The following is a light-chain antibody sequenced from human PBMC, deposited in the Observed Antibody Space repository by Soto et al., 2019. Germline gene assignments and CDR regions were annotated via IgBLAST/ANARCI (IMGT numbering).Light chain of an antibody. CDR1: SSDVGAYDF. Sequence: QSVLTQPASVSGSPGQSIAISCTGTSSDVGAYDFVSWYQQHPDKAPKLMIYEVSHRPSGVSYPFSGSKSVNTATLTISGLQAEDEADYYCSSYTTSSTRVFGTGTKLTVL. CDR3: SSYTTSSTRV. V-gene: IGLV2-14*03. CDR2: EVS. J-gene: IGLJ1*01.